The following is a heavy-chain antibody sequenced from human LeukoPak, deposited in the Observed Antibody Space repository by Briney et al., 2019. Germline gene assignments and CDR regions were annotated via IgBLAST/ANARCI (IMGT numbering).Heavy chain of an antibody. D-gene: IGHD5-18*01. CDR1: GGSVSSSSYY. J-gene: IGHJ2*01. CDR2: IYYSGST. V-gene: IGHV4-61*01. CDR3: ASGYSYGYGFWYFDL. Sequence: SETLSLTCTVSGGSVSSSSYYWSWIRQPPGKGLEWIGYIYYSGSTNYNPSLKSRVTISVDTSKNQFSLKLSSVTAADTAVYYCASGYSYGYGFWYFDLWGRGTLVTVSS.